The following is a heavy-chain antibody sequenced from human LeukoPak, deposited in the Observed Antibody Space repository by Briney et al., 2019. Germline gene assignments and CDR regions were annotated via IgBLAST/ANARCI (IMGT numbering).Heavy chain of an antibody. D-gene: IGHD3-3*01. CDR2: ISSSGSTI. CDR1: GFTFSDYY. J-gene: IGHJ4*02. V-gene: IGHV3-11*01. CDR3: AKDPQYDFWSGYFAPFDY. Sequence: GGSLRLSCAASGFTFSDYYMSWSRQAPGKGLEWVSYISSSGSTIYYADSVKGRFTISRDNAKNSLYLQMNSLRAEDTAVYYCAKDPQYDFWSGYFAPFDYWGQGTLVTASS.